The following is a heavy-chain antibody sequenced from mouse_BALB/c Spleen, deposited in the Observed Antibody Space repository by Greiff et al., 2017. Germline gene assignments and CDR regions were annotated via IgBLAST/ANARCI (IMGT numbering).Heavy chain of an antibody. CDR2: INPSSGYT. J-gene: IGHJ4*01. CDR1: GYTFTSYT. Sequence: QVQLKQSGAELARPGASVKMSCKASGYTFTSYTMHWVKQRPGQGLEWIGYINPSSGYTNYNQKFKDKATLTADKSSSTAYMQLSSLTSEDSAVYYCARDYGYLYAMDYWGQGTSVTVSS. CDR3: ARDYGYLYAMDY. D-gene: IGHD2-2*01. V-gene: IGHV1-4*01.